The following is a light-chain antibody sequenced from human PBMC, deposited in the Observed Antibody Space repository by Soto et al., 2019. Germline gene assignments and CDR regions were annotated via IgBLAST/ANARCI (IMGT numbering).Light chain of an antibody. V-gene: IGKV3-15*01. CDR2: GAS. J-gene: IGKJ3*01. CDR1: QSVSTN. Sequence: EIVMTQSPATLSVSPGERATLSCMASQSVSTNLAWYQQKPGQAPRLLIYGASIRATGIPARFSGSGSGTEFTLTISSLQSEDFAVYYCQQNKNWPFTFGPGTKVDIK. CDR3: QQNKNWPFT.